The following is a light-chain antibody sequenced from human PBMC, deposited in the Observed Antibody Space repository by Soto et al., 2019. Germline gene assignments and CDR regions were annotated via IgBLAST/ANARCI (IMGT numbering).Light chain of an antibody. J-gene: IGKJ1*01. V-gene: IGKV1-5*01. CDR1: QSISSW. CDR2: YAS. Sequence: DIQMNHSPSTLSASVGDRVTITCRSSQSISSWLAWYQQKPGKAPKLLIYYASSLESGVTSRFRGSVSVTEFTLTVSSLHTDDFAIYYCQRYSSHSPWTFGQGTKVEIK. CDR3: QRYSSHSPWT.